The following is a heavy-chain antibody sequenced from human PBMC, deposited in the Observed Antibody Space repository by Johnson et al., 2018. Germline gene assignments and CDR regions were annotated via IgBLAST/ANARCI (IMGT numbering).Heavy chain of an antibody. CDR3: ARVAGSGTYYNPYYYYMDV. CDR2: IPNSGST. J-gene: IGHJ6*03. D-gene: IGHD3-10*01. CDR1: SGSITTYS. Sequence: QVQLQESGPGLVKPSETLSLTCTVSSGSITTYSWSWIRQPPGKGLEWIGYIPNSGSTNYNPSLRSRVTISGDMSKNQFSLKLSSVTAADTAVYYCARVAGSGTYYNPYYYYMDVWGKGTTVTVSS. V-gene: IGHV4-59*01.